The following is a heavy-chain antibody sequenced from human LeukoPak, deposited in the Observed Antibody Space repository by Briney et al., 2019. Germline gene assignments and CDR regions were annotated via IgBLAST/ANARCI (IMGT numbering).Heavy chain of an antibody. CDR2: IKEDGSEK. Sequence: GGSLRLSCAASAFTFSSYWMTWVRQAPGKGLEWVANIKEDGSEKYYVDSVRGRFTISRDNAKNSLHLQMNSLRAEDTAVYYCARGGYSSSWYISRDYWGQGTLVTVSS. J-gene: IGHJ4*02. CDR1: AFTFSSYW. V-gene: IGHV3-7*01. D-gene: IGHD6-13*01. CDR3: ARGGYSSSWYISRDY.